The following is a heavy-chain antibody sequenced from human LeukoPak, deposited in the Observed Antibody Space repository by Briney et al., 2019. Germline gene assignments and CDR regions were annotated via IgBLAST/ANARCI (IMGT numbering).Heavy chain of an antibody. CDR1: GFTFSSYV. J-gene: IGHJ4*02. Sequence: GGSLRLSCAASGFTFSSYVMHWVRQAPGKGLEWVAIISYDGSNEYYANSVKGRFTISRDNSKNMLFLELNSLRAEDTTVYYCAKDGGYNSFDYWGQGTLVTVSS. V-gene: IGHV3-30*04. CDR2: ISYDGSNE. CDR3: AKDGGYNSFDY. D-gene: IGHD3-22*01.